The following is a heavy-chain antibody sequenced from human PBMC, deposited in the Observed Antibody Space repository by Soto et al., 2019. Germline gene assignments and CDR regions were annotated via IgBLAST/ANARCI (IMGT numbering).Heavy chain of an antibody. CDR3: ARPYCSSTSCYTYMDV. CDR2: ISSSSSTI. Sequence: EVQLVESGGGLVQPGGSLRLSCAAAGCTFSSYSMNWVRQAPGKGLEWVSYISSSSSTIYYADSVKGRFTISRDNAKNSLYLQMNSLRAEDTAVYYCARPYCSSTSCYTYMDVWGKGTTVTVSS. J-gene: IGHJ6*03. D-gene: IGHD2-2*02. CDR1: GCTFSSYS. V-gene: IGHV3-48*01.